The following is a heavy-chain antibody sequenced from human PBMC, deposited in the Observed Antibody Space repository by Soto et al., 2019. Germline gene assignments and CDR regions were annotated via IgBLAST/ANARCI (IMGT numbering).Heavy chain of an antibody. Sequence: GGSLRLSCAASGFRFIDNALHWVRQAPGKGLVWVSRINSDGSSTTCADSVKGRFTISRDNAKNTLYLQMNSLRAEDTAVYYCARVFGSGWAHFDYWGQGTLVTVSS. CDR2: INSDGSST. CDR3: ARVFGSGWAHFDY. CDR1: GFRFIDNA. V-gene: IGHV3-74*01. J-gene: IGHJ4*02. D-gene: IGHD6-19*01.